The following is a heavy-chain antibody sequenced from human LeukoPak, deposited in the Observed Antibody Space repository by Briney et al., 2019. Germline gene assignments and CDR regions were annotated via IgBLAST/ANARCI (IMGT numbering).Heavy chain of an antibody. CDR2: INHSGST. CDR1: GGSFSGYY. CDR3: ATLAVAGPY. J-gene: IGHJ4*02. V-gene: IGHV4-34*01. D-gene: IGHD6-19*01. Sequence: SETLSLTCAVYGGSFSGYYWSWIRQPPGKGLEWIGEINHSGSTNYNPSLKSRVTISVDTSKNQFSLKLSSVTAADTAVYYCATLAVAGPYWGQRTLVTVSS.